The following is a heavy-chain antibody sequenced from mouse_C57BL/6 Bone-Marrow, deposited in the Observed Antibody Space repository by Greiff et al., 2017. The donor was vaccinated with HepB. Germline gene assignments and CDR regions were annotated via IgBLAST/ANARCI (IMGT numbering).Heavy chain of an antibody. J-gene: IGHJ1*03. D-gene: IGHD1-1*01. CDR1: GFTFSDYY. Sequence: DVMLVESGGGLVQPGGSLKLSCAASGFTFSDYYMYWVRQTPEKRLEWVAYISNGGGSTYYPDTVKGRFTISRDNAKNTLYLQMSRLKSEDTAMYYCARQAYYGSSYWYFDVWGTGTTVTVSS. CDR3: ARQAYYGSSYWYFDV. CDR2: ISNGGGST. V-gene: IGHV5-12*01.